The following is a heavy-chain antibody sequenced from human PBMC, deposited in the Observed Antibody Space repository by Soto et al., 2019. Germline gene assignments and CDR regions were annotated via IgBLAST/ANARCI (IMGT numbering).Heavy chain of an antibody. CDR2: IYYSGST. CDR1: GGSISSGDYY. J-gene: IGHJ5*02. CDR3: ARAHLWFGELLSERDNWFDP. Sequence: PSETLSLTCTVSGGSISSGDYYWSWIRQPPGKGLEWIGYIYYSGSTNYKPSLKSRVTISVDTSKNQFSLKLSSVTAADTAVYYCARAHLWFGELLSERDNWFDPWGQGTLVTVSS. D-gene: IGHD3-10*01. V-gene: IGHV4-61*08.